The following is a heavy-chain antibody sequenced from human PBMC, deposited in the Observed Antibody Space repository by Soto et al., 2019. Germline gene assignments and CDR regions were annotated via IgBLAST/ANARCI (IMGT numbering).Heavy chain of an antibody. D-gene: IGHD3-3*01. J-gene: IGHJ4*02. CDR2: MNPNSGNT. CDR3: ARGRYDFWSGYRRSYFDY. Sequence: GASVKVSCKASGYTFTSYDINWVRQATGQGLEWMGWMNPNSGNTGYAQKFQGRVTMTRNTSISTAYMELSSLRSEDTAVYYCARGRYDFWSGYRRSYFDYWGQGTLVTVSS. CDR1: GYTFTSYD. V-gene: IGHV1-8*01.